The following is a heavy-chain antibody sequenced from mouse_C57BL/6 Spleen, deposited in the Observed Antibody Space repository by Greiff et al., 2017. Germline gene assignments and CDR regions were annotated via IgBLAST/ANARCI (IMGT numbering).Heavy chain of an antibody. CDR3: TRVGSSSAWFAY. CDR1: GFTFSSYA. Sequence: EVQRVESGEGLVKPGGSLKLSCAASGFTFSSYAMSWVRQTPEKRLEWVAYISSGGDYIYYADTVKGRFTISRDNARNTLYLQMSSLKSEDTAMYDCTRVGSSSAWFAYWGQGTLVTVSA. CDR2: ISSGGDYI. D-gene: IGHD1-1*01. V-gene: IGHV5-9-1*02. J-gene: IGHJ3*01.